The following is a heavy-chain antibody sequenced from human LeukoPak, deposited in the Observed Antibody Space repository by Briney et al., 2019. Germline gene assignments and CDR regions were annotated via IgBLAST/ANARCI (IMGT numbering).Heavy chain of an antibody. D-gene: IGHD4-17*01. CDR2: IYYRGSS. Sequence: PSETLSLTCTVSGDSISTYYWSWIRQPPGKGLEWLGYIYYRGSSSYNPSLKSRVTILVDTSKNQFSLNLNSMTAADTAVYYCAKGGYTTGGYWYLDLWGRGTLVTVSS. CDR3: AKGGYTTGGYWYLDL. V-gene: IGHV4-59*01. CDR1: GDSISTYY. J-gene: IGHJ2*01.